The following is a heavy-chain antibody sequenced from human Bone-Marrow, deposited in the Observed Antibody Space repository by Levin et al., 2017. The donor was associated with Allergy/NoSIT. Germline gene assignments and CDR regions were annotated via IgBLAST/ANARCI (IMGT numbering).Heavy chain of an antibody. D-gene: IGHD5-18*01. CDR3: ARHPRGYSYGHIDY. Sequence: PGGSLRLSCKGSGYSFTSYWIGWVRQMPGKGLEWMGIIYPGDSDTRYSPSFQGQVTISADKSISTAYLQWSSLKASDTAMYYCARHPRGYSYGHIDYWGQGTLVTVSS. J-gene: IGHJ4*02. V-gene: IGHV5-51*01. CDR1: GYSFTSYW. CDR2: IYPGDSDT.